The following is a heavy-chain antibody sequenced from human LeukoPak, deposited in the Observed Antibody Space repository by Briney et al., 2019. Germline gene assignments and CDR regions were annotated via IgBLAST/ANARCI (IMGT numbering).Heavy chain of an antibody. CDR2: ISSSSSYI. J-gene: IGHJ4*02. D-gene: IGHD3-10*01. V-gene: IGHV3-21*01. Sequence: SGGSLRLSCAASGFTFSSYSMNWVRQAPGKGLEWVSSISSSSSYIYYADSVKGRFTISRDNAKNSLYLQMNSLRAEDTAVYYCARGGWILWFGELSVSGGQGTLVTVSS. CDR3: ARGGWILWFGELSVS. CDR1: GFTFSSYS.